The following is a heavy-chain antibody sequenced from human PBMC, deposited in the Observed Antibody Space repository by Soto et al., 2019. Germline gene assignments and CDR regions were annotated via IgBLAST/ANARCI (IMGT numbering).Heavy chain of an antibody. J-gene: IGHJ4*02. CDR1: GYTFTSYG. D-gene: IGHD4-17*01. V-gene: IGHV1-18*01. CDR2: ISAYNGNT. CDR3: ARQSPYGDSDY. Sequence: ASVKVSCKASGYTFTSYGISWVRQAPGQGLEWMGWISAYNGNTNYAQKLQGRVTISVDTSKNQFSLKLSSVTAADTAVYYCARQSPYGDSDYWGQGTLVTVSS.